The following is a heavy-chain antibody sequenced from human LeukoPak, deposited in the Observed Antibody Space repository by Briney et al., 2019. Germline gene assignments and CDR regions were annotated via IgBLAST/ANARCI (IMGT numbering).Heavy chain of an antibody. V-gene: IGHV1-69*13. CDR1: GGTFSSYV. D-gene: IGHD4-17*01. CDR3: ARGTHDFGDYGVFFDRYYHYMDV. Sequence: ASVKVSCKASGGTFSSYVISWVRQAPGQGLEWMGGIIPIFGTTNYAQNFQGRVTITADESTSTAYMELSSLRSEDTAVYYCARGTHDFGDYGVFFDRYYHYMDVWGKGTTVTVSS. CDR2: IIPIFGTT. J-gene: IGHJ6*03.